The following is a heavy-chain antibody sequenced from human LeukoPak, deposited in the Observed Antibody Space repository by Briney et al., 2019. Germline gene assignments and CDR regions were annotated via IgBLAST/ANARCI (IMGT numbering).Heavy chain of an antibody. D-gene: IGHD4-17*01. CDR1: GGSISSGDYY. Sequence: SDTLSLTCTVSGGSISSGDYYWSRIRQPPGKGLEWIGYIYYSGSTCYNPSLKSRVTISVDTSKNQFSLKLSSMTAADTAVYYCARGYGDYDLHYYYYGIDLWGQGTTVTVSS. CDR3: ARGYGDYDLHYYYYGIDL. J-gene: IGHJ6*02. CDR2: IYYSGST. V-gene: IGHV4-30-4*02.